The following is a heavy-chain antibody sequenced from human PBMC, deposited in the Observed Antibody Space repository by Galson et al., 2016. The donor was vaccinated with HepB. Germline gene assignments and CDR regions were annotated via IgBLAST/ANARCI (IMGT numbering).Heavy chain of an antibody. D-gene: IGHD3-22*01. J-gene: IGHJ1*01. CDR1: GFTFSSYA. Sequence: SLRLSCAASGFTFSSYAMHWVRQAPGKGLEWVAVISYDGSNKYYADSVKGRSTISRDNSKNTLYLQMNSLRAEDTAVYYCGRDRGSGRYYYERSGYLSIQHWGQGTLVTVSS. CDR2: ISYDGSNK. CDR3: GRDRGSGRYYYERSGYLSIQH. V-gene: IGHV3-30-3*01.